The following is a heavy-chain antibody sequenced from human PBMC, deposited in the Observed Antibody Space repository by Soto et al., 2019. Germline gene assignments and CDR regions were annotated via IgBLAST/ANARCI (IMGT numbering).Heavy chain of an antibody. CDR1: GFTFSSYG. Sequence: QVQLVESGGGVVQPGRSLRLSCAASGFTFSSYGMHWVRQAPGKGLEWVAVMWYDGSNKYYADSEKGRFTISRDNSKNTLYLQMNSLRAEGTAVYYCARDSPPRYSSGWCGFDPWGQGTLVTVSS. CDR3: ARDSPPRYSSGWCGFDP. D-gene: IGHD6-19*01. V-gene: IGHV3-33*01. J-gene: IGHJ5*02. CDR2: MWYDGSNK.